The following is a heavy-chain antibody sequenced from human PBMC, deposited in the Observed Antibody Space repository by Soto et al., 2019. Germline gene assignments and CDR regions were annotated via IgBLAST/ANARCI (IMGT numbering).Heavy chain of an antibody. V-gene: IGHV4-34*01. CDR3: ASYYDFWSFGMDV. CDR1: GGSFSGYY. D-gene: IGHD3-3*01. Sequence: PSETLSLTCAVYGGSFSGYYWSWIRQPPGKGLEWIGEINHSGSTNYNPSLKSRVTISVDTSKNQFSLKLSSVTAADTAVYYCASYYDFWSFGMDVWGQGTTVTSP. J-gene: IGHJ6*02. CDR2: INHSGST.